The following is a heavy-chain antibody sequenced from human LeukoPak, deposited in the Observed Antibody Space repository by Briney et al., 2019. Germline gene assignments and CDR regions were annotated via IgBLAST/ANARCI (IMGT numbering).Heavy chain of an antibody. D-gene: IGHD5-18*01. CDR3: ARDDRSSYGFDY. V-gene: IGHV1-69*05. CDR2: IIPIFGTA. Sequence: GASVKVSCKASGGTFSSYAISWVRQAPGQGLEWMGRIIPIFGTANYAQKFQGRVTITTDESTSTAYIELSSLRSEDTAVYYCARDDRSSYGFDYWGQGTLVTVSS. J-gene: IGHJ4*02. CDR1: GGTFSSYA.